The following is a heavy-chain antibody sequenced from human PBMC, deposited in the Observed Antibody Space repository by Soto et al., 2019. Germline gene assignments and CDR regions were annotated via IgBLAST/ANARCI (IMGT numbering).Heavy chain of an antibody. J-gene: IGHJ4*02. CDR1: GYIFTNYW. D-gene: IGHD3-10*01. Sequence: ESLKISCDASGYIFTNYWIGWVRQMPGNGLEWMGIIYPGDSDTRYSPSFQDQVSMSVGKSIGTDYLQWSSLKASDTAMYYCVRHFGKIESSVGSRTFVHWGKVTPVTLSS. CDR3: VRHFGKIESSVGSRTFVH. CDR2: IYPGDSDT. V-gene: IGHV5-51*01.